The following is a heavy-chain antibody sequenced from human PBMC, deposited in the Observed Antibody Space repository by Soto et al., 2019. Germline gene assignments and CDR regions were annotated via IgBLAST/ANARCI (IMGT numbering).Heavy chain of an antibody. Sequence: QVQVVQSGDEVKKPGASVKVSCKASGYTFTKYGFSWVQQAPGQGLEWMGWISGYNGNTKYAEKFQGRVTMTTDTSTSTAHMELRSLRSDDTTVYYCAREGQAPHYFYGMDVWGQGTAVTVSS. CDR3: AREGQAPHYFYGMDV. J-gene: IGHJ6*02. V-gene: IGHV1-18*01. CDR1: GYTFTKYG. CDR2: ISGYNGNT.